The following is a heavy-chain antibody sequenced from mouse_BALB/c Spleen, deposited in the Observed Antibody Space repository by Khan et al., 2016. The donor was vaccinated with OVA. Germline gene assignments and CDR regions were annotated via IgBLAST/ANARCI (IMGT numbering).Heavy chain of an antibody. V-gene: IGHV1-77*01. J-gene: IGHJ4*01. CDR2: IYPGSGSI. CDR1: GYTFTDYV. D-gene: IGHD2-1*01. CDR3: AEIFYGNSYAMDY. Sequence: QVQLQQPGPELVKPGASVKMSCTASGYTFTDYVISWVKQRTGQGLEWIGEIYPGSGSIHYNEKFKGKATLTADTSSNTAYLQLSSLTSEDSAVFFCAEIFYGNSYAMDYWGQGTSVTVSS.